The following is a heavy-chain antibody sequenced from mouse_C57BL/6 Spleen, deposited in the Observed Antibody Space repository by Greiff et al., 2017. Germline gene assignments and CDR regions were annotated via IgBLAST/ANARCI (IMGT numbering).Heavy chain of an antibody. J-gene: IGHJ4*01. D-gene: IGHD2-4*01. V-gene: IGHV1-54*01. CDR3: ARCDYDVGDY. CDR1: GYAFTNYL. CDR2: INPGSGGT. Sequence: VQLQQSGAELVRPGTSVKVSCKASGYAFTNYLIEWVKQRPGQGLEWIGVINPGSGGTNYNEKFKGKATLTADTSSSTAYMQLSSLTSEDSAVYFCARCDYDVGDYWGQGTSVTVSS.